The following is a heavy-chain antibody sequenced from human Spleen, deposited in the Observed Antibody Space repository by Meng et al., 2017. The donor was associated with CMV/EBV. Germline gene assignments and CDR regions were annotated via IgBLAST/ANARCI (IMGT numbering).Heavy chain of an antibody. CDR1: GGSFSGYY. CDR2: INHSGST. CDR3: ARGPPKKWFDP. Sequence: SETLSLTCAVYGGSFSGYYWSWIRQPPGKGLEWIGEINHSGSTNYDPSLKSRVIISVDTSKNQFSLNLSSVTAADTAVYYCARGPPKKWFDPWGQGTLVTVSS. J-gene: IGHJ5*02. V-gene: IGHV4-34*01.